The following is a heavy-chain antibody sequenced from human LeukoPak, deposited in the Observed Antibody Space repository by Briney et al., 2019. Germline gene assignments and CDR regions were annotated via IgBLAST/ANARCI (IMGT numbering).Heavy chain of an antibody. J-gene: IGHJ3*02. CDR3: AKAGYSSSWYRDAFDI. CDR1: GFTFSSYA. D-gene: IGHD6-13*01. CDR2: ISGSGGST. V-gene: IGHV3-23*01. Sequence: EGSLRLSCAASGFTFSSYAMSWVRQAPGKGLEWVSAISGSGGSTYYADSVKGRFTISRDNSKNTLYLQMNSLRAEDTAVYYCAKAGYSSSWYRDAFDIWGQGTMVTVSS.